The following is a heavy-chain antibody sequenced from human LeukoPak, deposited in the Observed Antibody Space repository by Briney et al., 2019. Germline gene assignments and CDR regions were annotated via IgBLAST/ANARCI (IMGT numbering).Heavy chain of an antibody. J-gene: IGHJ4*02. D-gene: IGHD5-12*01. V-gene: IGHV4-34*09. Sequence: SETLSLTCAVYGGSFSGYYWSWIRQPPGKGLEWIGEINHSGSTNYNPSLKSRVTISVDTSKNQFSLKLSSVTAADTAVYYCARDSLGATIGLWGQGTLVTVSS. CDR1: GGSFSGYY. CDR2: INHSGST. CDR3: ARDSLGATIGL.